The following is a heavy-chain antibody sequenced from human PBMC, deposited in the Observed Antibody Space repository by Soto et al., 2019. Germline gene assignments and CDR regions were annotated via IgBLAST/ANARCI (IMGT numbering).Heavy chain of an antibody. Sequence: LACAASGFTFSNAWMGGVRQAPGKGLDWVGLIKSKTDGVTTDYAAPVKGRFTISRDDSKNTLYLQMNSLKTEDTAVYYCTTEIDSYGTVTPIYYYYGMDVWGQGTKVTVYS. V-gene: IGHV3-15*01. CDR2: IKSKTDGVTT. D-gene: IGHD5-18*01. J-gene: IGHJ6*02. CDR3: TTEIDSYGTVTPIYYYYGMDV. CDR1: GFTFSNAW.